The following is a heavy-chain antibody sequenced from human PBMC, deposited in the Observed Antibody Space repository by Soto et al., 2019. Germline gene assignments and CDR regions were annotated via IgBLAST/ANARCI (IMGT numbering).Heavy chain of an antibody. J-gene: IGHJ5*02. Sequence: GASVKVSCKASGYAFTYYGISWVRQAPEQGLEWMGWISAYNGNTDYAQNLQGRVTMTTDTSTSTVYMELRSLTFDDTAVYYCARGGHKFLPPYNWFDPWGQGTLVTVSS. CDR3: ARGGHKFLPPYNWFDP. CDR1: GYAFTYYG. V-gene: IGHV1-18*01. CDR2: ISAYNGNT. D-gene: IGHD2-21*01.